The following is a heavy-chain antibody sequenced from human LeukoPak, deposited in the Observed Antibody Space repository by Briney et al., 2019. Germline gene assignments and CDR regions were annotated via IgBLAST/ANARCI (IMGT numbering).Heavy chain of an antibody. V-gene: IGHV3-30-3*01. J-gene: IGHJ4*02. CDR3: ARDVFDY. Sequence: GGSLRLSCAGSGFTFSTYAMHWVRQAPGKGLEWVALFSYDGSTQRYADSVKGRFTISRDNAKNSLYLQVNSLRAEDTAVYYCARDVFDYWGQGTLVTVSP. CDR1: GFTFSTYA. CDR2: FSYDGSTQ.